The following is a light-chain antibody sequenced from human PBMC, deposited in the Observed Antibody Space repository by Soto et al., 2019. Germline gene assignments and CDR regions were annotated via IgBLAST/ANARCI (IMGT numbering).Light chain of an antibody. CDR1: QSVSDS. CDR2: DIS. Sequence: EIVMTQSPATLSVSPGERATLSCRASQSVSDSLAWYQQKPGQATRLLIFDISTRATGIPARFSGSGSGTDFTLTISSLEPEDFAVYYCQQRSNWPPWTFGQGTKVDIK. J-gene: IGKJ1*01. CDR3: QQRSNWPPWT. V-gene: IGKV3-11*01.